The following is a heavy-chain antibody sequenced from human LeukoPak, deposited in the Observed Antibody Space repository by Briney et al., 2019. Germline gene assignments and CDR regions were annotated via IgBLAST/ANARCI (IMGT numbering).Heavy chain of an antibody. Sequence: GGSLRLSCAASGFTFSSYSMNWVRQAPGKGLEWVSSISSSSSYIYYADSVKGRFTISRDNAKNSLYLQMNSLRAEDTAVYYCARVNRYYYGSGSSVLADYWGQGTLVTVSS. J-gene: IGHJ4*02. CDR3: ARVNRYYYGSGSSVLADY. CDR1: GFTFSSYS. D-gene: IGHD3-10*01. CDR2: ISSSSSYI. V-gene: IGHV3-21*01.